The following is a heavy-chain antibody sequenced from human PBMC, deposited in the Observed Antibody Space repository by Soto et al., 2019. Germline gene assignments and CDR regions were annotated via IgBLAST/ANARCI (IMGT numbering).Heavy chain of an antibody. J-gene: IGHJ6*04. CDR1: VDSITTYY. CDR3: ARYSNNWFQTEGMDV. D-gene: IGHD6-13*01. CDR2: IDTSGNT. Sequence: PSETLSLTCTVSVDSITTYYWSWIRQPAVNGLEWIGLIDTSGNTNYSPSLKSRVTMSVDTSKKQFSLKLTSVTAADTAVYYCARYSNNWFQTEGMDVWGKATTVTVSS. V-gene: IGHV4-4*07.